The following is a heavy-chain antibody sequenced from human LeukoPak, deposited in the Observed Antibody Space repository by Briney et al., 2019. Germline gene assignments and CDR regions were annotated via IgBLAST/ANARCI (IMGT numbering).Heavy chain of an antibody. Sequence: PGGSLRLSCAASGFTFSSYAMNWVRQAPGRGLEWVSAISESGDRTYFADSVKGRFTISRDNSKNTLYLQINNLRAEDTAVYYCARRGYSYGYGFDYWGQGTLVTVSS. CDR2: ISESGDRT. CDR3: ARRGYSYGYGFDY. J-gene: IGHJ4*02. V-gene: IGHV3-23*01. D-gene: IGHD5-18*01. CDR1: GFTFSSYA.